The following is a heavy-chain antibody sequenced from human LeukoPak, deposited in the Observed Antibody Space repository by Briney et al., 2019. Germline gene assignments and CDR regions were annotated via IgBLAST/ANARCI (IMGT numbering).Heavy chain of an antibody. V-gene: IGHV3-33*06. CDR2: IWYDGSNK. D-gene: IGHD6-19*01. CDR1: GFTFSSYG. CDR3: AKAVADAFDI. J-gene: IGHJ3*02. Sequence: PGGALRLSCAASGFTFSSYGMHWVRQAPGKGLEWVAVIWYDGSNKYYADSVKGRFTISRDNSKNTLYLQMNSLRAEDTAVYYWAKAVADAFDICGQGTMVTVSS.